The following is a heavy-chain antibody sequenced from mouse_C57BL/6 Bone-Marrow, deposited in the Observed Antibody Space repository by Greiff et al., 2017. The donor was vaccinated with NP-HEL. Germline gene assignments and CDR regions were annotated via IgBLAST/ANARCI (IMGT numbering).Heavy chain of an antibody. Sequence: VQLQQPGAELVKPGASVKLSCKASGYTFTSYWMQWVKQRPGQGLEWIGEIDPSDSYTNYNQKFKGKATLTVDTSSITAYMQLSSLTSEDSAVSYCASPFYYYGSTYWYCDVWGTGTTVTVTS. CDR1: GYTFTSYW. V-gene: IGHV1-50*01. CDR3: ASPFYYYGSTYWYCDV. J-gene: IGHJ1*03. D-gene: IGHD1-1*01. CDR2: IDPSDSYT.